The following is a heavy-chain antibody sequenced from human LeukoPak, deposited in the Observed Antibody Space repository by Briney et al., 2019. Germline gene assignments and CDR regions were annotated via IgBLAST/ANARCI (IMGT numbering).Heavy chain of an antibody. CDR2: IYYSGST. D-gene: IGHD4-23*01. J-gene: IGHJ5*02. V-gene: IGHV4-59*01. Sequence: SETLSLTCTVSGGSISSYYWSWIRQPPGKGLEWIGYIYYSGSTNYNPSLKSRVTISVDTSKNQFSLKLSSVTAADTAVCYCAGQVVMAGDWFDPWGQGTLVTVSS. CDR1: GGSISSYY. CDR3: AGQVVMAGDWFDP.